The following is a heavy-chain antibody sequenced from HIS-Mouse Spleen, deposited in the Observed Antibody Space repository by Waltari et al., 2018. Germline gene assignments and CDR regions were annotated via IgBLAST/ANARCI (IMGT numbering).Heavy chain of an antibody. D-gene: IGHD6-13*01. Sequence: QLPLQESGPGLVKPSETLSLTCTASGGSISSSSYYWCWIRQPPGQGLAWIGSLYYSGSTYSIPSLKSRVTISGDTSKNQFSLKLSSVTAADTAVYYCAREIPYSSSWYDWYFDLWGRGTLVTVSS. J-gene: IGHJ2*01. CDR2: LYYSGST. CDR1: GGSISSSSYY. V-gene: IGHV4-39*07. CDR3: AREIPYSSSWYDWYFDL.